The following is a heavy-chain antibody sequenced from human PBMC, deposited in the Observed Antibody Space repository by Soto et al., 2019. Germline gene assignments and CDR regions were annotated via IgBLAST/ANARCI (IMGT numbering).Heavy chain of an antibody. CDR3: ARVAVAGTGHLDY. D-gene: IGHD6-19*01. V-gene: IGHV1-69*02. J-gene: IGHJ4*02. CDR1: GGTFSSYT. Sequence: ASVKVSCKASGGTFSSYTISWVRQAPGQGLEWMGRIIPILGIANYAQKFQGRVTITADKSTSTAYMELSSLRSEDTAVYYCARVAVAGTGHLDYWGQGTLVTVS. CDR2: IIPILGIA.